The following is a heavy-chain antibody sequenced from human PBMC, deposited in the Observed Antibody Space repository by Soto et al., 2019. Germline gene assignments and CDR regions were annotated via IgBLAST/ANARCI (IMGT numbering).Heavy chain of an antibody. Sequence: EVQLVESGGGLVRPGRSLRLSCAASGFTFDDYAMHWVRQAPGKGLEWVSGISWNSGSIGYADSVKGRFTISRDNAKNSLYLQMNSLRAEDTALYYCAKDTTYKASIAVAGTVDYWGQGTLVTVSS. J-gene: IGHJ4*02. V-gene: IGHV3-9*01. D-gene: IGHD6-19*01. CDR1: GFTFDDYA. CDR2: ISWNSGSI. CDR3: AKDTTYKASIAVAGTVDY.